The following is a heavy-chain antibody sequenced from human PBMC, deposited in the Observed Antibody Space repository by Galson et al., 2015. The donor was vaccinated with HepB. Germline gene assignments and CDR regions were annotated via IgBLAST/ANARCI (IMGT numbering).Heavy chain of an antibody. CDR2: IWYDGSNK. J-gene: IGHJ6*03. D-gene: IGHD2-2*01. CDR1: GFTFSSYG. CDR3: ARGGSTSWWGYYYYYYMDV. V-gene: IGHV3-33*08. Sequence: SLRLSCAASGFTFSSYGMHWVRQAPGKGLEWVAVIWYDGSNKYYADSVKGRFTISRDNSKNTLYLQMNSLRAEDTAVYYCARGGSTSWWGYYYYYYMDVWGKGTTVTVSS.